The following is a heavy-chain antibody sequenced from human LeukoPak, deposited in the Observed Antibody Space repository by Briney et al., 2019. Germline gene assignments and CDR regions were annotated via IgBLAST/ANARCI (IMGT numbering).Heavy chain of an antibody. Sequence: GGSLRLSCAASGFTFSTYGMHWVRQAPGKGLEWVAVISNDGSNKYYADSVKGRFTISRDNSKNTAYLQMNSLKTEDTAVYYCTSIVGATTVHWGQGTLVTVSS. J-gene: IGHJ4*02. CDR1: GFTFSTYG. CDR2: ISNDGSNK. CDR3: TSIVGATTVH. D-gene: IGHD1-26*01. V-gene: IGHV3-30*03.